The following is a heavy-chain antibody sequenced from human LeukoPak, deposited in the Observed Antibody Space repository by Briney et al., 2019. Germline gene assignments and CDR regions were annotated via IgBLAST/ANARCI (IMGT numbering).Heavy chain of an antibody. CDR3: ARGRRYYDFWSGYYRNWFDP. J-gene: IGHJ5*02. D-gene: IGHD3-3*01. V-gene: IGHV4-39*07. CDR1: GGSISSSSYY. Sequence: SETLSLTCTVSGGSISSSSYYWGWIRQPPGKGLEWIGSIYYSGSTYYNPSLKSRVTISVDTSKTQFSLKLSSVTAADTAVYYCARGRRYYDFWSGYYRNWFDPWGQGTLVTVSS. CDR2: IYYSGST.